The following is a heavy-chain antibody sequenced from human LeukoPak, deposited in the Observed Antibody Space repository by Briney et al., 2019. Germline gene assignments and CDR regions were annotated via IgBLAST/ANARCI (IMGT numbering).Heavy chain of an antibody. CDR3: AREGHSSSWYRFSFHAPATHQEYFQH. J-gene: IGHJ1*01. CDR2: ISAYNGNT. D-gene: IGHD6-13*01. Sequence: ASVNVSCKASGYTFTSYGISWVRQAPGQGLEWMGWISAYNGNTNYAQKLQGRVTMTTDTSTSTAYMELRSLRSDDTAVYYCAREGHSSSWYRFSFHAPATHQEYFQHWGQGTLVTVSS. CDR1: GYTFTSYG. V-gene: IGHV1-18*01.